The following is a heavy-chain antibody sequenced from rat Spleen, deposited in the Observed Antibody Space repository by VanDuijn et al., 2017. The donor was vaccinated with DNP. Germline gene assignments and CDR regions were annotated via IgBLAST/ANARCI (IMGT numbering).Heavy chain of an antibody. J-gene: IGHJ3*01. D-gene: IGHD4-3*01. V-gene: IGHV5-20*01. Sequence: EVQLVESGGGLVQPGRFLKLSCAASGFSFSDYYMAWVRQAPTKGLEWVASISHDGGYTYYRDSVKGRFTISRDYAKSSLYLQMNSLRSEDTATYYCTTDNSGLNWFAYWGQGTLVTVST. CDR3: TTDNSGLNWFAY. CDR2: ISHDGGYT. CDR1: GFSFSDYY.